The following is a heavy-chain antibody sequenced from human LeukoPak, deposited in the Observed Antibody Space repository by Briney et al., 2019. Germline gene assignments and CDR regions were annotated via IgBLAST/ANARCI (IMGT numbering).Heavy chain of an antibody. J-gene: IGHJ3*02. V-gene: IGHV4-59*01. CDR1: GGSISSYY. CDR3: AREEHSVAFGI. Sequence: SETLSLTCTVSGGSISSYYWSWIRQPPGKGLEWIGYIYYSGSTNYNPSLKSRVTISVDTSKNQFSLKLSSVTAADTAVYYCAREEHSVAFGIWGQGTMVTVSS. CDR2: IYYSGST. D-gene: IGHD5/OR15-5a*01.